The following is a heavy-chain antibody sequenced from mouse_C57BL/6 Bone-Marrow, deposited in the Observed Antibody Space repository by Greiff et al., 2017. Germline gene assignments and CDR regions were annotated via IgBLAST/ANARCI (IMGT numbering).Heavy chain of an antibody. CDR2: ISGGGGNT. Sequence: EVHLVESGGGLVKPGGSLKLSCAASGFTFSSYTMSWVRQTPEKRLEWVATISGGGGNTYYPDSVKGRFTLSRDNAKNTLYLQMSSLRSEDTALYYCARPHLLCGFAYWGQGTLVTVSA. D-gene: IGHD2-1*01. J-gene: IGHJ3*01. CDR1: GFTFSSYT. CDR3: ARPHLLCGFAY. V-gene: IGHV5-9*01.